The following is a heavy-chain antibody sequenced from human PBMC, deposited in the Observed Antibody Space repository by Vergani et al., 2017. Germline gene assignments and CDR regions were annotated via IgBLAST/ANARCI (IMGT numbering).Heavy chain of an antibody. J-gene: IGHJ5*02. CDR3: ARDPSGPVWGIGWFDP. CDR1: GFTFSSYG. D-gene: IGHD3-16*01. Sequence: VQLLESGGGLVQPGGSLRLSCAASGFTFSSYGMHWVRQAPGKGLEWVAVIWYDGSNKYYADSVKGRFTIFRDNSKNTLYLQMNSLRAEDTAVYYCARDPSGPVWGIGWFDPWGQGTLVTVSS. CDR2: IWYDGSNK. V-gene: IGHV3-33*08.